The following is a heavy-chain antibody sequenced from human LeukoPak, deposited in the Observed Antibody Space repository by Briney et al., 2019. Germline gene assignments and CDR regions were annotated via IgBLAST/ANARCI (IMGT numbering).Heavy chain of an antibody. CDR2: IYYSGST. D-gene: IGHD4-17*01. V-gene: IGHV4-59*12. CDR3: TRDTGTTGEVKFDP. Sequence: SETLSLTCTVSGGSISGYYWTWIRQPPGKGLEWIGYIYYSGSTNYNPSLKSRVTISVDTSKNQFSLNLMSVTAADTAVYYCTRDTGTTGEVKFDPWGQGTLVTVSS. CDR1: GGSISGYY. J-gene: IGHJ5*02.